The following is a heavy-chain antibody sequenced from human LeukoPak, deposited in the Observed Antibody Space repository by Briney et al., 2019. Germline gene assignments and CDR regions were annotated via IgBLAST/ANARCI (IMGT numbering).Heavy chain of an antibody. Sequence: SETLSLTCTVSGGSISSYYWSWIRQPPGKGLEWIGYIYYSGSTNYNPSLKSRVTISVDTSKNQFSLKLSSVTAADTAVYYCARAVGGSSSWYWFDYWGQGTLVTVSS. CDR3: ARAVGGSSSWYWFDY. CDR2: IYYSGST. J-gene: IGHJ4*02. CDR1: GGSISSYY. V-gene: IGHV4-59*01. D-gene: IGHD6-13*01.